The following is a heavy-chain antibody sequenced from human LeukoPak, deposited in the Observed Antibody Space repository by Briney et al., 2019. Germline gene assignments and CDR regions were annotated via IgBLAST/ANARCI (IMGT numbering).Heavy chain of an antibody. CDR2: IRSKTYGGTT. V-gene: IGHV3-49*04. D-gene: IGHD6-6*01. Sequence: GGSLRLSCTASGFTFGDFAVSWGRQAPGKGLEWVGFIRSKTYGGTTEYAASVKGRFTISREDSKSIAYLQMDSLKTEDTAVYYCTRVSVYSSSHWGQRTLVSVSS. CDR1: GFTFGDFA. J-gene: IGHJ4*02. CDR3: TRVSVYSSSH.